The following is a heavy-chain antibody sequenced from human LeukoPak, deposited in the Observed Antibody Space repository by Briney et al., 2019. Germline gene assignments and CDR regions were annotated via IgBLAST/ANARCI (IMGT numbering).Heavy chain of an antibody. J-gene: IGHJ5*02. V-gene: IGHV1-18*01. CDR1: GYTFTSYG. D-gene: IGHD2-15*01. Sequence: ASVKVSCKASGYTFTSYGISWVRQAPGQGLEWMGWISAYNGNTNYAQKLQGRVTMTTDTSTSTAYMELRSLRSEDTAVYYCARMLPSTGYCSGGSCMNWFDPWGQGTLVTVSS. CDR3: ARMLPSTGYCSGGSCMNWFDP. CDR2: ISAYNGNT.